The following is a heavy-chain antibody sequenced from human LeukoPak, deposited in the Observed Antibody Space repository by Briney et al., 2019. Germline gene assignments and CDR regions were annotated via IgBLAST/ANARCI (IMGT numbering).Heavy chain of an antibody. CDR2: ISSSSSYI. J-gene: IGHJ4*02. D-gene: IGHD2-15*01. CDR3: ARGGQDIVVVVAATLDY. CDR1: GFTFSSYS. V-gene: IGHV3-21*01. Sequence: PGGSLRLSCAASGFTFSSYSMNWVRQAPGKGLEWVSSISSSSSYIYYADSVKGRFTISRDNAKNSLYLQMNSLRAEDTAVYYCARGGQDIVVVVAATLDYWGQGTLVTVSS.